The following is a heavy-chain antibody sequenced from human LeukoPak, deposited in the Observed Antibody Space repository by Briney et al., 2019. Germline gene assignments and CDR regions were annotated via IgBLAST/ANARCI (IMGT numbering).Heavy chain of an antibody. CDR1: GGSISSYY. CDR2: IYYSGYT. CDR3: ARTTMVRGTYYMDV. J-gene: IGHJ6*03. D-gene: IGHD3-10*01. V-gene: IGHV4-59*01. Sequence: PSETLSLTCSVSGGSISSYYWSWIRQPPGKGLEWIGYIYYSGYTNYNPSLKSRVTISVDTSKNQFSLKLSSVTAADTAVYYCARTTMVRGTYYMDVWGKGATVTISS.